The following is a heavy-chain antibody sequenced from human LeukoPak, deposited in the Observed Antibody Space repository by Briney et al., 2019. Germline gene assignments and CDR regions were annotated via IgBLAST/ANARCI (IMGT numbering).Heavy chain of an antibody. CDR3: ARDYGDLDTDY. Sequence: ASVKVSCKASGYTFTAYGINWVRQATGQGLEWMGWINPNSGGTNYAQKFQGRVTMTRDTSISTAYMELSRLRSDDTAVYYCARDYGDLDTDYWGQGTLVTVSS. D-gene: IGHD4-17*01. V-gene: IGHV1-2*02. CDR2: INPNSGGT. CDR1: GYTFTAYG. J-gene: IGHJ4*02.